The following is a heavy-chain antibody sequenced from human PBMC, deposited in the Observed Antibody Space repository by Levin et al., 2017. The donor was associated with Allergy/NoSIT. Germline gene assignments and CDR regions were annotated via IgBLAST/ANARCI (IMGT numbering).Heavy chain of an antibody. D-gene: IGHD3-10*01. V-gene: IGHV3-30-3*01. Sequence: GGSLRLSCAASGFTFSSYAMHWVRQAPGKGLEGVAVISYDGSNKYYADSVKGRFTISRDNSKNTLYLQMNSLRAEDTAVYYCARGTLWFGELRDWFDPWGQGTLVTVSS. CDR1: GFTFSSYA. CDR3: ARGTLWFGELRDWFDP. CDR2: ISYDGSNK. J-gene: IGHJ5*02.